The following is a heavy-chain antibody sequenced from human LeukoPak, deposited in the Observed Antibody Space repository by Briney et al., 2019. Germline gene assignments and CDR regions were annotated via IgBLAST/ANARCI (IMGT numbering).Heavy chain of an antibody. CDR3: ARALGEDYYDSSGYYYPNRHQFDY. V-gene: IGHV4-59*01. CDR2: IYYSGST. D-gene: IGHD3-22*01. CDR1: GGSNSSYF. J-gene: IGHJ4*02. Sequence: ETRSLTCSESGGSNSSYFWSWIRSLPEKGLEWIGYIYYSGSTNYNPSLKSRVTISVDTSKNQFSLKLSSVTAADTAVYYCARALGEDYYDSSGYYYPNRHQFDYWGQGTLVTVSS.